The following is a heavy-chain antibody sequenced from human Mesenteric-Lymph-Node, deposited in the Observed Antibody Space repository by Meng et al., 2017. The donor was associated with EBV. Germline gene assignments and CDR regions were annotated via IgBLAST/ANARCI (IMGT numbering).Heavy chain of an antibody. CDR1: GGSVGSSREY. CDR3: ARVDLSSGGSCLDP. J-gene: IGHJ5*02. V-gene: IGHV4-61*01. Sequence: ESGPGVVKPSETLSLTVSVSGGSVGSSREYWSWVRQPTGKGLEYIGYIYYSGSTNYNPSLKSRVTISMDTSKNQVSLKLSSVSAADTAVYYCARVDLSSGGSCLDPWGPGTLVTVSS. CDR2: IYYSGST. D-gene: IGHD2-15*01.